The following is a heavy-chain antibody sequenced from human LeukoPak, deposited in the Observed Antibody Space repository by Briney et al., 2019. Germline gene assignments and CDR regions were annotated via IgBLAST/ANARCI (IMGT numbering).Heavy chain of an antibody. CDR2: IYYTGSA. D-gene: IGHD2/OR15-2a*01. Sequence: SETLSLTCTVSGGSLSSGTYYWSWIRQPPGKALEWIGYIYYTGSATYSPSLKSRVTISVDTSKNQFSLKLSSMTAADTAVYYCARAGGDYFNWFDPWGQGTLVTVSS. V-gene: IGHV4-61*01. J-gene: IGHJ5*02. CDR1: GGSLSSGTYY. CDR3: ARAGGDYFNWFDP.